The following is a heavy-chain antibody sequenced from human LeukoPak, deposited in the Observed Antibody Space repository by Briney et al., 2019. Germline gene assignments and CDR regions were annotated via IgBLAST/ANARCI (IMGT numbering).Heavy chain of an antibody. CDR3: AREEDPYYDILTGYYDY. CDR2: ISSNGGST. Sequence: GGSLRLSCAASGFTFSSYAMHWVRQAPGKGLEYVSAISSNGGSTYYANSVKGRFTISRDISKNTLYLQMGSLRAEDMAVYYCAREEDPYYDILTGYYDYWGQGTLVTVSS. D-gene: IGHD3-9*01. CDR1: GFTFSSYA. V-gene: IGHV3-64*01. J-gene: IGHJ4*02.